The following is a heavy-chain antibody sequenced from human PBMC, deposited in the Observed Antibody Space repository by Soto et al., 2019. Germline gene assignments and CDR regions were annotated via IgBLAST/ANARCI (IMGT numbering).Heavy chain of an antibody. J-gene: IGHJ3*02. CDR3: ARYDSSGYYYGDAFDI. Sequence: SVKVSCKASGGTFSSYAISWVRQAPGQGLEWMGGIIPIFGTANYAQKFQGRVTITADESTSTAYMELSSLRSEDTAVYYCARYDSSGYYYGDAFDIWGQGTMVT. D-gene: IGHD3-22*01. V-gene: IGHV1-69*13. CDR2: IIPIFGTA. CDR1: GGTFSSYA.